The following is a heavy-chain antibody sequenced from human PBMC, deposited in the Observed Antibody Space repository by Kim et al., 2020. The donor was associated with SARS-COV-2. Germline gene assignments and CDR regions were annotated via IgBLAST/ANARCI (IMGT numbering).Heavy chain of an antibody. V-gene: IGHV3-11*01. D-gene: IGHD1-26*01. J-gene: IGHJ4*02. Sequence: YYADSVKGRFTITRDNAKNSLYLKMNSLRAEDTAVYYCAREAYSGSYFDYWGQGTLVTVSS. CDR3: AREAYSGSYFDY.